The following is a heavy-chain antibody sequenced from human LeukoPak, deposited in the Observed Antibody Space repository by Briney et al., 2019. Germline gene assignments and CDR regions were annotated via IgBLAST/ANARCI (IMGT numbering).Heavy chain of an antibody. CDR3: AREGYSSGWYRYLDY. CDR2: ISPSGGST. J-gene: IGHJ4*02. V-gene: IGHV1-46*01. D-gene: IGHD6-19*01. CDR1: GYTFTSNY. Sequence: ASVKVSCKAFGYTFTSNYMHWVRQAPGQGPEWMGVISPSGGSTTYAQKFQGRVTITADKSTSTAYMELSSLRSEDTAVYYCAREGYSSGWYRYLDYWGQGTLVTVSS.